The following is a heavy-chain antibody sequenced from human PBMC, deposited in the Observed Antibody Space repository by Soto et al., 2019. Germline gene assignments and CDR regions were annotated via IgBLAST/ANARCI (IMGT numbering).Heavy chain of an antibody. V-gene: IGHV3-30*18. D-gene: IGHD2-2*01. CDR2: ISYDGSVK. CDR1: GFTFSTYG. J-gene: IGHJ4*02. Sequence: QVQLVESGGGVVQPGRSLRLSCVASGFTFSTYGMHWVRQAPGKGLEWVAFISYDGSVKYYVGSVKGRFTISRDNSKSTLYLEMDSLRAEDTAVYYCAKDFKYLAKFFDYWGQGTLVTVSS. CDR3: AKDFKYLAKFFDY.